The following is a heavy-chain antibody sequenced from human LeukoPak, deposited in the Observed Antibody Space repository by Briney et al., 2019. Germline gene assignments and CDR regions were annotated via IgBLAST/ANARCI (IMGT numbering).Heavy chain of an antibody. D-gene: IGHD2-2*01. Sequence: GGSLRLSCAASGFTFSSYSMNWVRQAPGKGLEWDSSISSSSSYIYYADSVKGRFTISRDNAKNSLYLQMNSLRAEDTAVYYCARDLVVVPKRGYWGQGTLVTVSS. CDR3: ARDLVVVPKRGY. J-gene: IGHJ4*02. CDR2: ISSSSSYI. CDR1: GFTFSSYS. V-gene: IGHV3-21*01.